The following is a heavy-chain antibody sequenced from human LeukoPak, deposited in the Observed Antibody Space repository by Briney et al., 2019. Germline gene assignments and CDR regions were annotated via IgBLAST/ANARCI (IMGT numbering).Heavy chain of an antibody. CDR3: AKHYGSGSPPSYYGMDV. J-gene: IGHJ6*02. V-gene: IGHV3-48*04. CDR2: ISSSSSTI. Sequence: HPGGSLRLSCAASGFTFSSYSMNWVRQAPGKGLEWVSYISSSSSTIYYADSVKGRFTISRDNAKNTLYLQMNSLRAEDTAVYYCAKHYGSGSPPSYYGMDVWGQGTTVTVSS. D-gene: IGHD3-10*01. CDR1: GFTFSSYS.